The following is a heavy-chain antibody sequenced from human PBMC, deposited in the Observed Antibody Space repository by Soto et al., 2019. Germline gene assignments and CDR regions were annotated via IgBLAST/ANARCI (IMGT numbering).Heavy chain of an antibody. CDR3: ARDSGKIGDYYDSSGSFDY. Sequence: PGGSLRLSCAASGFTFSSYAMHWVRQAPGKGLEWVAVISYDGSNKYYADSVKGRFTISRDNSKNTLYLQMNSLRAEDTAVYYCARDSGKIGDYYDSSGSFDYWGQGTLVTVSS. J-gene: IGHJ4*02. V-gene: IGHV3-30-3*01. CDR1: GFTFSSYA. D-gene: IGHD3-22*01. CDR2: ISYDGSNK.